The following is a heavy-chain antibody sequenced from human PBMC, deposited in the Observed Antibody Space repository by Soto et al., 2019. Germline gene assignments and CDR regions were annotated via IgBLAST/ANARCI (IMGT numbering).Heavy chain of an antibody. CDR2: ISAHNGNT. J-gene: IGHJ4*02. CDR1: GYGFTTYG. D-gene: IGHD1-1*01. CDR3: ARGRYGDY. V-gene: IGHV1-18*01. Sequence: QVHLVQSGAEVKKPGASVKVSCKGSGYGFTTYGITWVRQAPGQGLEWMAWISAHNGNTNYAQKLQGRVTVTRDTSTSTACMELRSLRSDDTAVYYCARGRYGDYWGQGALVTVSS.